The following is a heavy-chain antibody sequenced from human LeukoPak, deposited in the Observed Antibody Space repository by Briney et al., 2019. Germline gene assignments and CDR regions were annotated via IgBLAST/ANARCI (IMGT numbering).Heavy chain of an antibody. CDR2: ISGSGGST. V-gene: IGHV3-23*01. CDR3: AKHALPWGSGGGRYFDY. J-gene: IGHJ4*02. D-gene: IGHD7-27*01. Sequence: AGGSLRLSCAASGFTFSSYAMSWVRQAPGKGLEWVSAISGSGGSTYYADSVKGRFTISRDNSKNTLYLQMNSLRAEDTAVYYCAKHALPWGSGGGRYFDYWGQGTLVTVSS. CDR1: GFTFSSYA.